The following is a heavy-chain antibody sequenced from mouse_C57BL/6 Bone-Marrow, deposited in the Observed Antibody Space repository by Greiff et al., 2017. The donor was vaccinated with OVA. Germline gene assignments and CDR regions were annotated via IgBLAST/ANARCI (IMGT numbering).Heavy chain of an antibody. J-gene: IGHJ4*01. D-gene: IGHD2-4*01. CDR3: ARSKYYDYDGGSMDY. Sequence: QVQLQQPGAELVKPGASVKMSCKASGYTFTSYWITWVKQRPGQGLEWIGDIYPGSGSTNYNEKFKSKATLTVDTSSSTAYMQLSSLTSEDSAVYYCARSKYYDYDGGSMDYWGPGTSVTVSS. CDR1: GYTFTSYW. V-gene: IGHV1-55*01. CDR2: IYPGSGST.